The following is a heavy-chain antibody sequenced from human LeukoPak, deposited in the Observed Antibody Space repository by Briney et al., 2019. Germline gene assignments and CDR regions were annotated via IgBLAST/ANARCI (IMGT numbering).Heavy chain of an antibody. V-gene: IGHV3-66*01. J-gene: IGHJ6*03. D-gene: IGHD2-15*01. Sequence: GGSLRLSCAASGFTVSSNYMSWVRQAPGKGLKWVSVIYSGGSTYYADSVKGRFTISRDNAKNSLYLQMNSLRAEDTAVYYCARASYCSGGSCYPPYYYYYYMDVWGKGTTVTVSS. CDR3: ARASYCSGGSCYPPYYYYYYMDV. CDR1: GFTVSSNY. CDR2: IYSGGST.